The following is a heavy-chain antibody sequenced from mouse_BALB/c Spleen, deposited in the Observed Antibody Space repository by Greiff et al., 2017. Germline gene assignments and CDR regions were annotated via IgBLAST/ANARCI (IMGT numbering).Heavy chain of an antibody. J-gene: IGHJ4*01. D-gene: IGHD2-12*01. V-gene: IGHV1-54*01. CDR2: INPGSGGT. CDR3: ARSRRGYAMDY. Sequence: VQLQQSGAELVRPGTSVKVSCKASGYAFTNYLIEWVKQRPGQGLEWIGVINPGSGGTNYNEKFKGKATLTADKSSSTAYMQLSSLTSDDSAVYFCARSRRGYAMDYWGQGTSVTVSS. CDR1: GYAFTNYL.